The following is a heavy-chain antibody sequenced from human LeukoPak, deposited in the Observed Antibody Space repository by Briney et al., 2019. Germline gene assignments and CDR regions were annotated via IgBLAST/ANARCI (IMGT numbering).Heavy chain of an antibody. Sequence: GGSLRLSCAASGFTFSSYSMNWVRQAPGKGLEWVSSISSSSSYIYYADSVKGRFTISRDNAKNSLYPQMNSLRAEDTAVYYCARYYDSGSYYTDYWGQGTLVTVSS. V-gene: IGHV3-21*01. CDR1: GFTFSSYS. J-gene: IGHJ4*02. CDR2: ISSSSSYI. CDR3: ARYYDSGSYYTDY. D-gene: IGHD3-10*01.